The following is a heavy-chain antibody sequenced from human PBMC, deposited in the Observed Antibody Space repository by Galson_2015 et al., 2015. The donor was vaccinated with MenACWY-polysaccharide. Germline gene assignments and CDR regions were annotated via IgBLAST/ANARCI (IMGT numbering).Heavy chain of an antibody. CDR3: ARDYITYCGGDCPFGY. CDR1: GFAFYRYG. CDR2: ISSVGDNK. Sequence: SLRLSCAASGFAFYRYGLHWVRQAPGKGLEWVALISSVGDNKSHADSMRGRFTISRDNARNTLYLQMNSLTPDDTAVYFCARDYITYCGGDCPFGYWGQGTLIIVSS. J-gene: IGHJ4*02. V-gene: IGHV3-30*03. D-gene: IGHD2-21*02.